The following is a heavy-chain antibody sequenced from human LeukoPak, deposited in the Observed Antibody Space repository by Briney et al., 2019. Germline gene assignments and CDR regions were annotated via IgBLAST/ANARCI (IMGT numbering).Heavy chain of an antibody. Sequence: GASVKVSCKASGYTFTGYYMHWVRQAPGQGLEWMGWINPNSGGTNYAQEFQGRVTMTRDTSISTAYMELSRLRSDDTAVYYCARDYPYCSGGSCYSLKPTGTLFDAFDIWGQGTMVTVSS. CDR3: ARDYPYCSGGSCYSLKPTGTLFDAFDI. CDR2: INPNSGGT. CDR1: GYTFTGYY. D-gene: IGHD2-15*01. J-gene: IGHJ3*02. V-gene: IGHV1-2*02.